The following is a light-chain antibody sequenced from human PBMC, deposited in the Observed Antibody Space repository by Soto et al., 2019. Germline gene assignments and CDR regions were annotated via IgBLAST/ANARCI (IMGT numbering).Light chain of an antibody. CDR3: QQYDQSPPWT. CDR2: GAS. J-gene: IGKJ1*01. Sequence: EIVSTQSPGTLSFSPGERATLSCRASQSVSSTSLAWYQQKPRQAPRLLIYGASNRATGIPDRFSGSGAGTDFTLTISRLEPEDVAVYYCQQYDQSPPWTFGQGTKVEIK. CDR1: QSVSSTS. V-gene: IGKV3-20*01.